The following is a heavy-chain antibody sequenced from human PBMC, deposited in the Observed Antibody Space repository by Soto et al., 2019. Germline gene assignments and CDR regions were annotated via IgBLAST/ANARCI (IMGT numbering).Heavy chain of an antibody. CDR3: AKGGVAAVAAPIDY. CDR1: GFTFSSYA. D-gene: IGHD6-19*01. CDR2: ISGSGGST. Sequence: EVQLLESGGGLVQPGGSLRLSCAASGFTFSSYAMSWVRQAPGKGLEWVSAISGSGGSTYYADSVKGRFTIARENAKNTLYLQMNSLRAEDTAVYYCAKGGVAAVAAPIDYWGQGTLVTVSS. J-gene: IGHJ4*02. V-gene: IGHV3-23*01.